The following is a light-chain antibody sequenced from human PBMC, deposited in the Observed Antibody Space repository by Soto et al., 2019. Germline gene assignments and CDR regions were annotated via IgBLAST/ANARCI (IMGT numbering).Light chain of an antibody. CDR3: SSYTSISTRYV. CDR1: SSDVGGYEY. J-gene: IGLJ1*01. Sequence: QSALTQPDSVSGSPGQPITISSTGTSSDVGGYEYVSWYQQHPGKAPKLMIYDVSNRPSGVSNRFSGSKSGNTASLTISGLQAEDESDYYCSSYTSISTRYVFGTGTKLTVL. V-gene: IGLV2-14*01. CDR2: DVS.